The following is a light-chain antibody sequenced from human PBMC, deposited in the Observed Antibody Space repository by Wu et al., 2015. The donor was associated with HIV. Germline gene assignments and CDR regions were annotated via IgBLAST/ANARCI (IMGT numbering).Light chain of an antibody. CDR1: QSIDHY. CDR2: ATS. V-gene: IGKV1-39*01. Sequence: DIQMTQSPSSLSASVGDRVTITCRASQSIDHYLNWYQKKPGKAPELLIYATSNLQSGVPSRFSGTRSGTHFTLTINSLQREDSATYYCQQSYNTPFTFSPGTKV. CDR3: QQSYNTPFT. J-gene: IGKJ3*01.